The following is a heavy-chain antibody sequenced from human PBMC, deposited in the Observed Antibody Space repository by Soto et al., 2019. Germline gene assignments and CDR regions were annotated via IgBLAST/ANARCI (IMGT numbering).Heavy chain of an antibody. J-gene: IGHJ6*02. Sequence: PSETLSLTCAVSGGSISSSNWWSWVRQPPGKGLEWIGEIYHSGSTNYNPSLKSRVTISVDKSKNQFSLKLSSVTAADTAVYYCARMGATTDYYYGMDVWGQGTTVTVSS. CDR2: IYHSGST. V-gene: IGHV4-4*02. CDR3: ARMGATTDYYYGMDV. D-gene: IGHD1-26*01. CDR1: GGSISSSNW.